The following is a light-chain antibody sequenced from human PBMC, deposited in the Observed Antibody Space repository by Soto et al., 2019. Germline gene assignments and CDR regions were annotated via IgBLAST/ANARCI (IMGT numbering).Light chain of an antibody. CDR2: AAS. Sequence: QSPSSLSASVGDRVTITCRASQGIRNDLDWFQQKPGKAPKLLIYAASNLQSGVPARFSGSGSGTDFTLSITSLQPEDFATYYCQQLNTYPVTFGGGTKVDIK. V-gene: IGKV1-6*01. CDR1: QGIRND. CDR3: QQLNTYPVT. J-gene: IGKJ4*01.